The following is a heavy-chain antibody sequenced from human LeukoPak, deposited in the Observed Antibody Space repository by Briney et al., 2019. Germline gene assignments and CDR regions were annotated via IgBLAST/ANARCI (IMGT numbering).Heavy chain of an antibody. Sequence: GASVKVSCNASGGTFSSYAISWVRQAPGQGLEWMGRIIPILGIANYAQKFQGRVTITADKSTSTAYMELSSLRSEDTAVYYCARDRNSSGWYYNYWGQGTLVTVSS. D-gene: IGHD6-19*01. V-gene: IGHV1-69*04. CDR2: IIPILGIA. CDR1: GGTFSSYA. J-gene: IGHJ4*02. CDR3: ARDRNSSGWYYNY.